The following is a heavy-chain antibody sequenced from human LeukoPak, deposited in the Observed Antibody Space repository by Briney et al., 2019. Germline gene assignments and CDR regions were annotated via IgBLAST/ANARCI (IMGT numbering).Heavy chain of an antibody. CDR1: GFTFSSYA. D-gene: IGHD3-10*01. CDR2: ISGSGGST. Sequence: GGSLRLSCAASGFTFSSYAMSWVRQAPGEGLEWVSAISGSGGSTYYADAVKGRFTMSRDNSKNTVYLQMNSLTAEDTAVYYCARDFETGGYYYYGMDVWGQGTTVTVSS. CDR3: ARDFETGGYYYYGMDV. J-gene: IGHJ6*02. V-gene: IGHV3-23*01.